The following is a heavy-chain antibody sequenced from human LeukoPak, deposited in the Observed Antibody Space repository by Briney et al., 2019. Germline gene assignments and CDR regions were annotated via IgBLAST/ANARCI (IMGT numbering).Heavy chain of an antibody. CDR2: IYYSGST. D-gene: IGHD5-12*01. CDR3: ASRRRGYSGYGSKFDY. J-gene: IGHJ4*02. Sequence: SQTLSLTCTVSGGSISSGDYYWSWIRQPPGKGLEWIGYIYYSGSTYYNPSLKSRVTISVDTSKNQFSLKLSSVTAADTAVYYCASRRRGYSGYGSKFDYWGQGTLVTVSS. V-gene: IGHV4-30-4*01. CDR1: GGSISSGDYY.